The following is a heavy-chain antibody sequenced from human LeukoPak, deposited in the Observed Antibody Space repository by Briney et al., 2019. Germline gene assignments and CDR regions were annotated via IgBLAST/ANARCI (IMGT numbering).Heavy chain of an antibody. CDR2: IYYTGST. D-gene: IGHD3-3*01. Sequence: SETLSLTCTVSGGSISSSSYYWGWIRQPPGKGLEWIGSIYYTGSTYYNPSLKSRVTISVDTSKNQFSLKLSSVTAADTAVYYCARVSPIFTVAVSDTFDIWGQGTMVTVSS. CDR3: ARVSPIFTVAVSDTFDI. CDR1: GGSISSSSYY. V-gene: IGHV4-39*01. J-gene: IGHJ3*02.